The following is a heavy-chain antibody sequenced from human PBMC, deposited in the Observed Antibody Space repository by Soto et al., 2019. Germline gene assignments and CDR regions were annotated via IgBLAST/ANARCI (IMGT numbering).Heavy chain of an antibody. D-gene: IGHD1-1*01. CDR1: GGSFSGYY. V-gene: IGHV4-34*01. Sequence: QVRLQQWGTGLLKSSETLSLTCAVYGGSFSGYYWSWLRQPPGKGLARVGEINHSGSPNYNPSPKSRVTISVDTSKNQFSLKMTSVTAADTAVYYCAAANWSDHYFSPWGQGTLVTVSS. CDR2: INHSGSP. CDR3: AAANWSDHYFSP. J-gene: IGHJ5*02.